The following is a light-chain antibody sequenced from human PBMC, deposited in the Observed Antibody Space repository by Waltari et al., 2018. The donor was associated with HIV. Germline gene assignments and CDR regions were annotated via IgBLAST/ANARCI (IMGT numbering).Light chain of an antibody. Sequence: QSVLTPPPSASGTPGQRVPMSCSGSSSNIGRTSVNWYQQLPGTAPKLLIYSDNQLPFGVPARFSGSKSGTSGSLAISGLQSEDEAVYYCASWEDSLNGVVFGGGTKLTVL. V-gene: IGLV1-44*01. J-gene: IGLJ2*01. CDR2: SDN. CDR3: ASWEDSLNGVV. CDR1: SSNIGRTS.